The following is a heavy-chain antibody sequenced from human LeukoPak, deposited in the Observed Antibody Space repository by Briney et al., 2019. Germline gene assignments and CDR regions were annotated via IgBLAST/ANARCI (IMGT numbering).Heavy chain of an antibody. CDR1: GYTFTSYD. V-gene: IGHV1-8*01. CDR2: MNPNSGST. Sequence: RASVKDSCKASGYTFTSYDINWVRQATRQGLEWMGWMNPNSGSTGYAQKFQGRVTMTRNTSISTDYMELSSLRSEDLALYYCARGTYCSGGSCYSNWFDPWGQGTLVTVSS. D-gene: IGHD2-15*01. J-gene: IGHJ5*02. CDR3: ARGTYCSGGSCYSNWFDP.